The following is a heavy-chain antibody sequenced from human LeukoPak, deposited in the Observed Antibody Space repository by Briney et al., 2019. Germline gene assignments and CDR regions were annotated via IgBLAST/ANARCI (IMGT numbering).Heavy chain of an antibody. CDR3: ASRGTSYGSGTYFGA. Sequence: GGSLRLSCAASGFTFSDSAIHWVRQAPGKGLEWVSVIYSGGSTYYTDSVKGRFTISRDNSKNTVYLQMNSLRAEDTAVYYCASRGTSYGSGTYFGAWGQGTLVTVSA. CDR1: GFTFSDSA. CDR2: IYSGGST. D-gene: IGHD3-10*01. J-gene: IGHJ4*02. V-gene: IGHV3-53*01.